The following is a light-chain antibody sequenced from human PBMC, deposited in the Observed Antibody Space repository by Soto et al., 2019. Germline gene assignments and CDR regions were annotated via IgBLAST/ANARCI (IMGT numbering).Light chain of an antibody. CDR1: SSDVGGYNY. Sequence: QSALTQPRSVSGSPGQSVTISCTGTSSDVGGYNYVSWYQQHPGHAPKLMIYDVSKRPSGVPDRFSGSKSGNTASLTISGLQAEDEADYYCCSYAGSYTYVFGTGTKLTVL. V-gene: IGLV2-11*01. CDR2: DVS. CDR3: CSYAGSYTYV. J-gene: IGLJ1*01.